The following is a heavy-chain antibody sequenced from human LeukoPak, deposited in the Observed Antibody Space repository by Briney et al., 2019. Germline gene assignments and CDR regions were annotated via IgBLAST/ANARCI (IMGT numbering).Heavy chain of an antibody. CDR3: ARDSAWSYFDY. V-gene: IGHV4-59*01. J-gene: IGHJ4*02. Sequence: SETLSLTCTVSGDSISRYQWTWIRQPPGKELEWIGYIYDTGSTNHNPSLKSRVAISVDTSKNQFSLKLSSVTAADTAVYYCARDSAWSYFDYWGQGTLVTVSS. D-gene: IGHD6-19*01. CDR1: GDSISRYQ. CDR2: IYDTGST.